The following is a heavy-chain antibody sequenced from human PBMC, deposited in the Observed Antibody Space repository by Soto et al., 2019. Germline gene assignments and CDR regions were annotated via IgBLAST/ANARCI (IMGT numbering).Heavy chain of an antibody. V-gene: IGHV1-18*01. D-gene: IGHD6-13*01. Sequence: ASVKVSCKASGYTFTNFGISWVRQAPGQGLEWMGWISAYNGNTNYAQKFQGRVTMTTDTSTSTAYMEVRSLRFGDTAVYYCARAMERIAAAGSRDKYYYYYGMDVWGQGTTVTVSS. CDR3: ARAMERIAAAGSRDKYYYYYGMDV. J-gene: IGHJ6*02. CDR2: ISAYNGNT. CDR1: GYTFTNFG.